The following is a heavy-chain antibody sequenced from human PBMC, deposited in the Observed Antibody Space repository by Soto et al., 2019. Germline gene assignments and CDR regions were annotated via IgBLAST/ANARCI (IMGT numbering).Heavy chain of an antibody. D-gene: IGHD3-16*01. V-gene: IGHV1-18*01. Sequence: QVQLVQSGDEVKKPGASVTVSCKASGYIFVNYGIAWVRQAPGQGLEWMGWISTYTGNTHSATKVQGRLTMTTDTSTSTAYMDLGSLTSDDTAVYYCVMVDNYVTPTPQDVWGQGTTVTVSS. CDR1: GYIFVNYG. CDR3: VMVDNYVTPTPQDV. J-gene: IGHJ6*02. CDR2: ISTYTGNT.